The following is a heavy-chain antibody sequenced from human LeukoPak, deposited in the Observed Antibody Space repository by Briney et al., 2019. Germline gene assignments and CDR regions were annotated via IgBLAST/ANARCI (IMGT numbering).Heavy chain of an antibody. V-gene: IGHV4-59*01. D-gene: IGHD6-13*01. Sequence: SETLSLTCTVSGGSISSYYWSWIRQPPGKGLEWIGYIYYSGSTNYNPSLKSPVTISVDTSKNQFSLKLSSVTAADTAVDYCARVQRGIAAAVWGQGTLVTVSS. CDR3: ARVQRGIAAAV. J-gene: IGHJ4*02. CDR2: IYYSGST. CDR1: GGSISSYY.